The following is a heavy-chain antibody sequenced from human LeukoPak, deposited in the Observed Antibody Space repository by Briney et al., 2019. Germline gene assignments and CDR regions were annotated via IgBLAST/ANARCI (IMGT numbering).Heavy chain of an antibody. D-gene: IGHD1-26*01. CDR1: GFTFSSYS. Sequence: GGSLRLSCAASGFTFSSYSMNWVRQAPGKGLEWVSSISSSSSYIYYADSVKGRFTISRDNAKNSLHLQMNSLRAEDTAVYCCARDMGSYYAFDYWGQGTLVTVSS. CDR3: ARDMGSYYAFDY. V-gene: IGHV3-21*01. CDR2: ISSSSSYI. J-gene: IGHJ4*02.